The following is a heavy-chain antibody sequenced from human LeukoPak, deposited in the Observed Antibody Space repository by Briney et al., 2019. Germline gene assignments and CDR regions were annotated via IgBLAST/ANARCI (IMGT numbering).Heavy chain of an antibody. J-gene: IGHJ4*02. CDR2: ISSSSSYI. CDR1: GFTFSSYS. D-gene: IGHD6-13*01. Sequence: PGGSLRLSCAASGFTFSSYSMNWVRQAPGKGLEWVSSISSSSSYIYYADSVKGRFTISRDNAKNSLYLQMNSLKSEDTALYYCAKDSVAYIAAAGSLDYWGQGALVTVSS. V-gene: IGHV3-21*04. CDR3: AKDSVAYIAAAGSLDY.